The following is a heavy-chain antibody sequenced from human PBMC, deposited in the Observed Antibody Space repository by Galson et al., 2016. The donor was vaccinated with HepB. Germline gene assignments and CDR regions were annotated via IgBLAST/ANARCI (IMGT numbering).Heavy chain of an antibody. CDR1: GYTFSSYG. D-gene: IGHD4-17*01. Sequence: SVKVSCKASGYTFSSYGINWVRQAPGQGLEWMGWISAYNGDTNYAQKLQGRVTMTTDTSTSTANMELRSLSSDDTAVYYCAGAQRGYGAYRYLDLWGRGTLVTVSS. V-gene: IGHV1-18*01. CDR2: ISAYNGDT. CDR3: AGAQRGYGAYRYLDL. J-gene: IGHJ2*01.